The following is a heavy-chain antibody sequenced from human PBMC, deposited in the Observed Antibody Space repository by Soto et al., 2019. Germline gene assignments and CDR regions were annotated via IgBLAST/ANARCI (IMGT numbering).Heavy chain of an antibody. Sequence: PGESLKISCKGSGYIFSNYWISWVRQKSGKGLEWMGRIDPSDSYTNFSPSFQGHISISVDKSINTAYLQRSGLEASDSAIYYCAKHRHDNGDPLYDIWGQGTMVTVSS. J-gene: IGHJ3*02. CDR1: GYIFSNYW. V-gene: IGHV5-10-1*01. CDR3: AKHRHDNGDPLYDI. D-gene: IGHD3-16*01. CDR2: IDPSDSYT.